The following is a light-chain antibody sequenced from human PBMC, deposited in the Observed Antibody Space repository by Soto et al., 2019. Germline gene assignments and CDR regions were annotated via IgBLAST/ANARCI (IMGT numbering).Light chain of an antibody. CDR1: SSINTG. CDR3: QQYNSYPFT. J-gene: IGKJ4*01. Sequence: DIQMTQSPSTLSTSVGNTVTTTCRASSSINTGLAWYQQKPGEAPNLLIFQSSSLGSGVPSRFSGSGSGTEFTLTISSLQPEDFATYYCQQYNSYPFTFGGGTTVEIK. CDR2: QSS. V-gene: IGKV1-5*03.